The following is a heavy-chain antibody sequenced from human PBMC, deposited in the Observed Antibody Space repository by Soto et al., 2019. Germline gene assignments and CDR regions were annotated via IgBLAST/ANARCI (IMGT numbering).Heavy chain of an antibody. CDR2: ISGSGDRT. V-gene: IGHV3-23*01. CDR1: GITISNYP. D-gene: IGHD3-22*01. J-gene: IGHJ1*01. CDR3: VKDDGGYPSTAPH. Sequence: EVQLLESGGGLVQPGGSLRLSCAASGITISNYPMSWVRQAPGKGLDWVSGISGSGDRTYYADSAKGRFTISKDISKKSRSLQMDNLGVEDTAVYFCVKDDGGYPSTAPHWGQGTLVTVSS.